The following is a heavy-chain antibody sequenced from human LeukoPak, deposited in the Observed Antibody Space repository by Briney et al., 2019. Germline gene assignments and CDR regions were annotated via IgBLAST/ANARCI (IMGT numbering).Heavy chain of an antibody. J-gene: IGHJ4*02. V-gene: IGHV4-4*07. CDR1: GGSINSYY. D-gene: IGHD1-26*01. CDR2: IYTSGTT. CDR3: ASNPEWEWEGFDY. Sequence: SETLSLTCTVSGGSINSYYWSWIRQPAGKGLEWIGRIYTSGTTNYNPSLKSRVTMSVDTSKKQFSLKLSSVTAADTAVYYCASNPEWEWEGFDYWGQGTLVTVSS.